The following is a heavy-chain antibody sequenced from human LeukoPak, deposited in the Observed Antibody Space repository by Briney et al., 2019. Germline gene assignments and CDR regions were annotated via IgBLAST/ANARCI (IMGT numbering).Heavy chain of an antibody. Sequence: GGSLRLSCAASGFTFSTYSMNWVRQAPGKGLEWVPSISSRSHYIYYADSAKGRFTISRDNAKNSLYLQMNSLRAEDTAVYYCSGLYNYGMDVWGQGTTVTVSS. V-gene: IGHV3-21*01. J-gene: IGHJ6*02. CDR3: SGLYNYGMDV. CDR1: GFTFSTYS. CDR2: ISSRSHYI.